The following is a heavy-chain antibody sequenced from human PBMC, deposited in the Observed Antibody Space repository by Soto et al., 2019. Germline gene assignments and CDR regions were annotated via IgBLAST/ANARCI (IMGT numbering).Heavy chain of an antibody. D-gene: IGHD5-12*01. Sequence: EVQLLESGGGLVQPWGSLRLSCAASGFTFSSYAMSWVRQAPGKGLEWVSAISGSGGSTYYADSVKGRFSISRDNSKHTLYLQMNSLRAEDTAVYYCPKVIYSGYGGFDPWRQRTLVTVSS. CDR3: PKVIYSGYGGFDP. V-gene: IGHV3-23*01. CDR1: GFTFSSYA. J-gene: IGHJ5*02. CDR2: ISGSGGST.